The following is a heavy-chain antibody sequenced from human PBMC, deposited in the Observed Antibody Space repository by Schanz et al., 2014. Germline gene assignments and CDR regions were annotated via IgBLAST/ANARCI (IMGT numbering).Heavy chain of an antibody. V-gene: IGHV4-30-4*07. CDR2: IYYSGST. Sequence: QVQLQESGPGLVKPSQTLSLTCAVSGGSISSGGYTWSWIRQPPGKGLEWIGYIYYSGSTYYNPSLKSRVPISGDPSKNQSSLMLGSVTATDTAVYYCARAAGPVDYWGQGTLVTVSS. CDR1: GGSISSGGYT. J-gene: IGHJ4*02. D-gene: IGHD6-13*01. CDR3: ARAAGPVDY.